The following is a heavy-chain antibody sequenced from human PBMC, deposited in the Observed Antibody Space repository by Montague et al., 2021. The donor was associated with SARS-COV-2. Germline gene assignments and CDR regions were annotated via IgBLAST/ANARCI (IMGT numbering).Heavy chain of an antibody. Sequence: SLRLSCAASGFTFSDSSMTWVRQAPGKGLEWVSTIQTGSDYIYYAESLKGRFTISRDDAQNSLFLQMNGLTADDTAVYYCARDNSGWSRDYWGQGTLDTVSS. CDR3: ARDNSGWSRDY. D-gene: IGHD6-13*01. CDR2: IQTGSDYI. J-gene: IGHJ4*02. CDR1: GFTFSDSS. V-gene: IGHV3-21*01.